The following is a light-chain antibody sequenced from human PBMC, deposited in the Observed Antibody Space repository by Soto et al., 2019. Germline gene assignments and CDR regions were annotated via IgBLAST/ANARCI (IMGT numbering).Light chain of an antibody. CDR1: QTINID. V-gene: IGKV1-39*01. Sequence: DIQMTQSPSSLSASIGDRVTITCRASQTINIDLNWYQQRPGKVPALLISRASTLQSGVPSRFVGSGSGTDFTLTISSLQPEDFATYYCQQSHSTPTFGGGTKVYI. CDR3: QQSHSTPT. J-gene: IGKJ4*01. CDR2: RAS.